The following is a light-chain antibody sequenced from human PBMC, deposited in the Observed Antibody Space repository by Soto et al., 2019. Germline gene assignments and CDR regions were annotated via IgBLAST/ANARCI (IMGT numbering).Light chain of an antibody. J-gene: IGKJ5*01. CDR3: QQYENLPT. CDR1: QNINNY. V-gene: IGKV1-33*01. Sequence: IHMTQSPSPLSSSLGDKGTITFQASQNINNYLNWYQQKPGRAPKLLIYDASNLEAGVPSRFRGSGSGTDFTFTISRLQPEDIATYYCQQYENLPTFGQGTRLEIK. CDR2: DAS.